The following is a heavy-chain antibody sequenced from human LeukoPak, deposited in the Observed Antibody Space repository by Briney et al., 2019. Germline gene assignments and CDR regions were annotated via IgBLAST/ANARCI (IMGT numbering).Heavy chain of an antibody. Sequence: GGSLRLSCAASGFTFSGSAMHWVRQASGKGLEWVGRIRSKANSYATAYAASVKGRFTISRDDSENTAYLQMNSLKTEDTAVYCCTRPYSSGPVSGYYWGQGTLVTVSS. V-gene: IGHV3-73*01. J-gene: IGHJ4*02. CDR2: IRSKANSYAT. CDR3: TRPYSSGPVSGYY. CDR1: GFTFSGSA. D-gene: IGHD6-19*01.